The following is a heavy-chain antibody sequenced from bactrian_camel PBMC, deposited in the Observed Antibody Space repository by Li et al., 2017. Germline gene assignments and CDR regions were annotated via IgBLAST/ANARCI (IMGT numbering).Heavy chain of an antibody. D-gene: IGHD1*01. CDR1: GFTFSNYA. CDR2: IWSSGGAT. Sequence: DVQLVESGGGLMQPGGSLRLSCAASGFTFSNYAMSWVRQAPGKGPEWVSVIWSSGGATYYADSVKGRFTISRDNTKNTVYLQMNNLRAEDTAMYYCSNGLDRDRWRTPGPGTQVTVS. V-gene: IGHV3S31*01. J-gene: IGHJ4*01.